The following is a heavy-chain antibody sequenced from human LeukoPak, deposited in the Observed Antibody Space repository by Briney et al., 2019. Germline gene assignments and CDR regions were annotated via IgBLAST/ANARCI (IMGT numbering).Heavy chain of an antibody. Sequence: PSETLSLTCTVSGGSISSYYWSWIRQPAGKGLEWIGRIYSSGSTNYNPSLKSRVTMSVDTSKNQFSLKLASVTAADTAVYYCASGIAVTGSSMVGNWGQGTLVTVSP. CDR1: GGSISSYY. J-gene: IGHJ4*02. D-gene: IGHD6-19*01. V-gene: IGHV4-4*07. CDR3: ASGIAVTGSSMVGN. CDR2: IYSSGST.